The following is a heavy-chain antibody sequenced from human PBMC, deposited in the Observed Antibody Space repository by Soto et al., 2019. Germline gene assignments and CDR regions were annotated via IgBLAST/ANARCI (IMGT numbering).Heavy chain of an antibody. D-gene: IGHD6-19*01. CDR2: MNPNSGNT. CDR1: GYTFTSYG. Sequence: QVQLVQSGAEVKKPGASVKVSCKASGYTFTSYGINWVRQATGQGLKWMGWMNPNSGNTGNAQKFQGRITMTRNTSISTAYMELSSLRSEDTAVYYCARSVEWLASFDYWGQGTLVTVSS. V-gene: IGHV1-8*01. CDR3: ARSVEWLASFDY. J-gene: IGHJ4*02.